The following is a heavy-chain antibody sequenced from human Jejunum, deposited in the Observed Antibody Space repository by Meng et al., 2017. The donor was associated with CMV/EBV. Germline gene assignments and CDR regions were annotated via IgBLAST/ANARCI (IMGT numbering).Heavy chain of an antibody. J-gene: IGHJ6*02. CDR1: GFSCKTSG. V-gene: IGHV3-33*06. Sequence: SGFSCKTSGMHWVRQAPGKGLEWVALIWYDGSYKYYGGSVTGRFTISRDNSKNTLYLDLDSLRAEDTAIYYCAKGGSVYYSGLDVWGQGTTVTVSS. CDR3: AKGGSVYYSGLDV. D-gene: IGHD5/OR15-5a*01. CDR2: IWYDGSYK.